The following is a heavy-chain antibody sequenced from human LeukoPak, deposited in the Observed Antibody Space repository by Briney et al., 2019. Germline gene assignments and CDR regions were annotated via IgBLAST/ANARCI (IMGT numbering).Heavy chain of an antibody. CDR2: MNPNSGNT. CDR1: GYTFTSYD. D-gene: IGHD3-3*01. Sequence: GASVKVSCEASGYTFTSYDINWVRQATGQGLEWMGWMNPNSGNTGYAQKFQGRVTMTRNTSISTAYMELSSLRSEDTAVYYCARTYYDFWSGPHLGEDWFDPWGQGTLVTVSS. J-gene: IGHJ5*02. CDR3: ARTYYDFWSGPHLGEDWFDP. V-gene: IGHV1-8*01.